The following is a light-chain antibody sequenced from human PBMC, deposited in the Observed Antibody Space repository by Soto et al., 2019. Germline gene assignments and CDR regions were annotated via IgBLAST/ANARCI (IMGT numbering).Light chain of an antibody. CDR3: SSYTRSSSLDV. Sequence: QSVLTQPASVSGSPGQSITISCTGTSSDVGGYNYVSWYQQHPGKAPKLMIYEVSNRPSGVSNRFSGSKSGNTASLTISGLQAEDVADYYCSSYTRSSSLDVFGTGTKLTVL. J-gene: IGLJ1*01. V-gene: IGLV2-14*01. CDR1: SSDVGGYNY. CDR2: EVS.